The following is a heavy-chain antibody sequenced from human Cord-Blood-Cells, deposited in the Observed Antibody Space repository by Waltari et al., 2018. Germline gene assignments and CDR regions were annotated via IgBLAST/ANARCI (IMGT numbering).Heavy chain of an antibody. V-gene: IGHV1-8*01. J-gene: IGHJ6*02. CDR2: MNPNSGNT. CDR3: ARGGGYGDYYYYYGMDV. D-gene: IGHD4-17*01. Sequence: QAQLVQSGAEVKKPGASVQVTCKASGQTIPSQYTICVRPATVQVLEWMGWMNPNSGNTGYAQKFQGRVTITRNTSISTAYRELSSLRSEDTAVYYCARGGGYGDYYYYYGMDVWGQGTTVTVSS. CDR1: GQTIPSQY.